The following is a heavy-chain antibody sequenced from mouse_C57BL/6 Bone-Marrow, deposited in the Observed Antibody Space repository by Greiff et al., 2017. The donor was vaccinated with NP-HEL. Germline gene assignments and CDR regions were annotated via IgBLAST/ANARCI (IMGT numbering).Heavy chain of an antibody. CDR1: GYSITSGYY. D-gene: IGHD1-1*01. CDR2: ISYDGSN. J-gene: IGHJ1*03. Sequence: EVQLQESGPGLVKPSQSLSLTCSVTGYSITSGYYWNWIRQFPGNKLEWMGYISYDGSNNYNPSLKNRISITRDTSKNQFFLKLNSVTTEDTATYYCARDEGTTVVAHWYFDVWGTGTTVTVSS. CDR3: ARDEGTTVVAHWYFDV. V-gene: IGHV3-6*01.